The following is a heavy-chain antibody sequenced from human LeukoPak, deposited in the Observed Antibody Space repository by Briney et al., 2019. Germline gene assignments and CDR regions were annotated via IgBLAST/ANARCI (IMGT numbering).Heavy chain of an antibody. V-gene: IGHV4-4*07. CDR2: IFTGGIT. CDR1: GGSISSYY. CDR3: ARESSGSYYNPQGYMDV. J-gene: IGHJ6*03. D-gene: IGHD3-10*01. Sequence: TSETLSLTCTVSGGSISSYYWSWIRQPAGKRLEWIGRIFTGGITNYNPSLKSRVTMSVDTSKNQFSLNLSSVTAADTAVYYCARESSGSYYNPQGYMDVWGKGTTVTVSS.